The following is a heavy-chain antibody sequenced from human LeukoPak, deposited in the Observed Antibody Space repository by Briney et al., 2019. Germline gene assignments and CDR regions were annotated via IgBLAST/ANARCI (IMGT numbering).Heavy chain of an antibody. CDR3: ARFPGYSSSWFDP. CDR1: GGSISSSSYY. D-gene: IGHD6-13*01. Sequence: SETLSLTCTVSGGSISSSSYYWGWIRQPPGKGLEWIGSIYYSGSTYYNPSLKSRVTISVDTPKNQFSLKLSSVTAADTAVYYCARFPGYSSSWFDPWGQGTLVTVSS. CDR2: IYYSGST. J-gene: IGHJ5*02. V-gene: IGHV4-39*01.